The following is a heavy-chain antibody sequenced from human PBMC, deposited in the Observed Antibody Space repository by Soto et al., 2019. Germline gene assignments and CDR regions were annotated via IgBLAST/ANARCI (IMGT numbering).Heavy chain of an antibody. D-gene: IGHD1-26*01. CDR1: GYTFTSYD. J-gene: IGHJ5*02. Sequence: QVQLVQSGAEVKKPGASVKVSCKASGYTFTSYDINWVRQATGQGLEWMGWMSPNSGNTGYAQKFQGRVTMTRNTSISKAYRGLSSLRSGDTAVYYCARNTGAPINWFDPWGQGTQVTVSS. CDR3: ARNTGAPINWFDP. V-gene: IGHV1-8*01. CDR2: MSPNSGNT.